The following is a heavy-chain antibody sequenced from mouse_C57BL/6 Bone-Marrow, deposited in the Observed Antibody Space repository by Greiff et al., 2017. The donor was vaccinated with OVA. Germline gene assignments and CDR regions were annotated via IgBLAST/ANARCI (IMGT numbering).Heavy chain of an antibody. Sequence: EVKVVESGGGLVQPGGSLSLSCAASGFTFTDYYMSWVRQPPGKALEWLGFIRNKANGYTTEYSASVKGRFTISRDNSQSILYLQMNALRAEDSATYYCARYNGNWYFDVWGTGTTVTVSS. CDR3: ARYNGNWYFDV. V-gene: IGHV7-3*01. J-gene: IGHJ1*03. CDR2: IRNKANGYTT. CDR1: GFTFTDYY. D-gene: IGHD2-1*01.